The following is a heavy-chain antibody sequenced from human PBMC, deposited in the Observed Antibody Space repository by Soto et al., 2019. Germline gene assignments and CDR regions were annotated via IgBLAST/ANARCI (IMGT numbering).Heavy chain of an antibody. CDR3: ARTASPAPFYEASADFER. CDR2: IYYSGST. CDR1: GGSISTDNYY. J-gene: IGHJ5*02. Sequence: QVQLQESGPGLVKPSQTLSLTCTVSGGSISTDNYYWSWIRQSPGKGLEWIAYIYYSGSTYYNPSLKSRLTISVDPSKNQFSLKLSSVTAADTAVYYCARTASPAPFYEASADFERWGQGTLVTVSS. D-gene: IGHD3-22*01. V-gene: IGHV4-30-4*01.